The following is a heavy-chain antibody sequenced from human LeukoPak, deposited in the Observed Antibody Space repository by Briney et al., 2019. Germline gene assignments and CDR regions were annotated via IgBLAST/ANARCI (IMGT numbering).Heavy chain of an antibody. J-gene: IGHJ6*02. D-gene: IGHD2-21*01. CDR3: AITYCGDRRCYGNNHYYYAMDV. Sequence: VASVKVSCKASGGTLSTYAISWVRQAPGQGLEWMGGIIAMVGTAHYAQKFQGRVTITADESTSTAYMELSSLRSEDTAVYYCAITYCGDRRCYGNNHYYYAMDVWGQGTTVTVS. V-gene: IGHV1-69*13. CDR2: IIAMVGTA. CDR1: GGTLSTYA.